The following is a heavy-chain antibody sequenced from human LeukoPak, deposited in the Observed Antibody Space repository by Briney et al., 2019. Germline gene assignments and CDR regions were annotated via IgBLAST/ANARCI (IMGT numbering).Heavy chain of an antibody. D-gene: IGHD4-17*01. Sequence: PSETLSLTCTVSGGSISSYYWSWIRQPPGKGLEWIGYIYYSGGTNYNPSLKSRVTISVDTSKNQFSLKLSSVTAADTAVYYCARSVAPPATVLGVDWYFDLWGRGTLVTVSS. CDR3: ARSVAPPATVLGVDWYFDL. CDR2: IYYSGGT. J-gene: IGHJ2*01. V-gene: IGHV4-59*01. CDR1: GGSISSYY.